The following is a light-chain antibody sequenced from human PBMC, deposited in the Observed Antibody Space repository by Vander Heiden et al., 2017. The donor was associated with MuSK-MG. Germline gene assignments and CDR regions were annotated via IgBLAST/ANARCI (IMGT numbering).Light chain of an antibody. V-gene: IGLV1-44*01. CDR2: RNN. Sequence: QSVLTQPPSASGTPEQRVTISCSGSSSNIGSNTVNWYQQLPGTAPKLLIYRNNQRPSGVPDRFSGSKSGTSASLAISGLQSEDEADYYCAAWDDSLNGPVFGGGTQLTVL. CDR3: AAWDDSLNGPV. CDR1: SSNIGSNT. J-gene: IGLJ7*01.